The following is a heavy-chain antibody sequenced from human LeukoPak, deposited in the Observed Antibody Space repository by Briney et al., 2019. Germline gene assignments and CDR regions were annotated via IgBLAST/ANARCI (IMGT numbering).Heavy chain of an antibody. D-gene: IGHD6-13*01. CDR2: ISSSSSYI. Sequence: GGSLRLSCAASGFTFSSYSMNWVRQAPGKGLEWVSSISSSSSYIYYADSVKGRFTISRDNSKNTLYLQMNSLRAEDTAVYYCAKDYGAAGQSKVHDAFDIWGQGTMVTVSS. V-gene: IGHV3-21*01. CDR1: GFTFSSYS. J-gene: IGHJ3*02. CDR3: AKDYGAAGQSKVHDAFDI.